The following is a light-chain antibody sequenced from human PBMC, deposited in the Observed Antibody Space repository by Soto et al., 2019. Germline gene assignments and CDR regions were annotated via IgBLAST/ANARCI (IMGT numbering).Light chain of an antibody. CDR3: LQYNNWWT. CDR1: QSVSSN. J-gene: IGKJ1*01. V-gene: IGKV3-15*01. Sequence: EIVMTQSPATLSVSPGDRATLSCRASQSVSSNLAWYQQKPGQSPRLLTYGASTRATGIPARFSGSGSGTEFTLTISSLQSEDFAVYYCLQYNNWWTFGQGTKVEIK. CDR2: GAS.